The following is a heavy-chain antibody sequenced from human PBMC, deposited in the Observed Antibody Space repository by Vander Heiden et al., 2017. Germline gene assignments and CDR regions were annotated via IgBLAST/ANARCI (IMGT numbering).Heavy chain of an antibody. V-gene: IGHV3-30*18. Sequence: QVQLVESGGGVVQPGRSLRLSCAASGFTCSSYGMHWVRQAPGKGLEWVAVISYDGSNKYYADSVKGRFTISRDNSKNTLYLQMNSLRAEDTAVYYCAKDRVGPFDYWGQGTLVTVSS. D-gene: IGHD2-15*01. CDR3: AKDRVGPFDY. J-gene: IGHJ4*02. CDR2: ISYDGSNK. CDR1: GFTCSSYG.